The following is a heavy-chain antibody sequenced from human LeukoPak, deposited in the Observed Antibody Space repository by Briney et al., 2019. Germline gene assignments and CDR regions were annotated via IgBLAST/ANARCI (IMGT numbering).Heavy chain of an antibody. V-gene: IGHV3-23*01. J-gene: IGHJ4*01. Sequence: QSGGSLRLSCAASGFTFSSDAMSWVRQAPGKGLEWVSAISGSGGSTYYADSVKGRFTISRDNSKNTLYLQMNSLRAEDTAVYYCASSGHYYASLDYWGHGTLVTVSS. CDR1: GFTFSSDA. D-gene: IGHD3-22*01. CDR3: ASSGHYYASLDY. CDR2: ISGSGGST.